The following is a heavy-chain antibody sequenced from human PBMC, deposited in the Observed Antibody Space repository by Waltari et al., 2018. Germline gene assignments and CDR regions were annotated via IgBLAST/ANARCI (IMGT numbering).Heavy chain of an antibody. Sequence: QVQLQESGPGLVKPSETLSLPCAVSGYSISRGYYWGWIRHPPGTGLEWIGSIYHSGSTYYNPSLKSRVTISVDTSKNQFSLKLSSVTAADTAVYYCASPPPGGAVAGQRPYYFDYWGQGTLVTVSS. CDR2: IYHSGST. V-gene: IGHV4-38-2*01. CDR1: GYSISRGYY. J-gene: IGHJ4*02. CDR3: ASPPPGGAVAGQRPYYFDY. D-gene: IGHD6-19*01.